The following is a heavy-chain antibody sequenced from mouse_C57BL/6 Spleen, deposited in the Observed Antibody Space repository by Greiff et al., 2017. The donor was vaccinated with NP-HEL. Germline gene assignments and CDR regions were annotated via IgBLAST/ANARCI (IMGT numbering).Heavy chain of an antibody. CDR2: IDPSVSFT. D-gene: IGHD1-1*01. V-gene: IGHV1-59*01. J-gene: IGHJ2*01. CDR1: GYTFTSYW. Sequence: QVQLQQPGAELVRPGTSVKLSCKASGYTFTSYWMHWVKQRPGQGLEWIGVIDPSVSFTNSNQKFKGKATLTVDTSSSTAYMQLSSLTSEDSAVYYCAIYSTSFDYWGQGTTLTVSS. CDR3: AIYSTSFDY.